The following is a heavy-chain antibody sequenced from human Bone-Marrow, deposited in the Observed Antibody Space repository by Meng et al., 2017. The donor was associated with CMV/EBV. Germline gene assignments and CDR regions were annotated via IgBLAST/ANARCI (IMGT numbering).Heavy chain of an antibody. CDR1: GYTFTSYD. D-gene: IGHD2-15*01. CDR2: MNPNSGNT. Sequence: ASVKVSCKASGYTFTSYDINWVRQATGQGLEWMGWMNPNSGNTGYAQKFQGRVTMTRNTSISTAYMELSSLRSEDTAVYYCARGRDIVVVVAATHPFDYWGQGTLDTVSS. V-gene: IGHV1-8*01. CDR3: ARGRDIVVVVAATHPFDY. J-gene: IGHJ4*02.